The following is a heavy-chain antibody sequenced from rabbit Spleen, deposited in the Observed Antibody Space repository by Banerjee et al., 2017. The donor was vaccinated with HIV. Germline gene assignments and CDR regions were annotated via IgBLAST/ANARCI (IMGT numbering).Heavy chain of an antibody. Sequence: QEQLVESGGGLVRPGASLTLTCTASGFSFSSNVYMCWVRQAPGKGLEWIACIYIGSDGSIYYASWAKGRFTISKTSSTTVTLQMTSLTAADTATYFCVRGASSSGYYSLWGPGTLVTVS. J-gene: IGHJ4*01. CDR2: IYIGSDGSI. CDR1: GFSFSSNVY. V-gene: IGHV1S45*01. D-gene: IGHD1-1*01. CDR3: VRGASSSGYYSL.